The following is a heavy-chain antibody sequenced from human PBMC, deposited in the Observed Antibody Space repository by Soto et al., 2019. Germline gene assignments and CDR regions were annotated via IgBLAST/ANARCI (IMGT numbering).Heavy chain of an antibody. CDR2: INAGSGNA. Sequence: ASVKVSCKASGYSFQTYSIHWVRQAPGQRLEWMGSINAGSGNAKYSPKFQDRVTITRDTSATTAHMELSSLRSEDTAVYFCARNRLLWFEDFDPWGQGTLVTVSS. CDR1: GYSFQTYS. CDR3: ARNRLLWFEDFDP. J-gene: IGHJ5*02. V-gene: IGHV1-3*01. D-gene: IGHD3-10*01.